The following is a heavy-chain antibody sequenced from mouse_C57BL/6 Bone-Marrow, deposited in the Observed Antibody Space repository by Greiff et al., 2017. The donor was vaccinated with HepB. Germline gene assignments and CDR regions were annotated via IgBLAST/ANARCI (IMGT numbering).Heavy chain of an antibody. V-gene: IGHV8-12*01. CDR3: ACPYYYGSSPWYFDV. CDR1: GFSLSTSGMG. J-gene: IGHJ1*03. D-gene: IGHD1-1*01. Sequence: QVTLKVSGPGILQSSQTLSLTCSFSGFSLSTSGMGVSWIRQPSGKGLEWLAHIYWDDDKRYNPSLKSRLTISKDTSRNQVFLKITSVDTADTATYYCACPYYYGSSPWYFDVWGTGTTVTVSS. CDR2: IYWDDDK.